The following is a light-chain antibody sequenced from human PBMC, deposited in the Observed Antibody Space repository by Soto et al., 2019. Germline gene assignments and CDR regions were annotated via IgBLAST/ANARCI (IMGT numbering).Light chain of an antibody. CDR1: QSVGSD. J-gene: IGKJ1*01. Sequence: EIVVTQSPATLSVSPGERATLSRRAIQSVGSDLAWYHQNPGQAPRLVIYDIFTGATGVPTRISGSGSGTEFTPTISSLQSEDFAVYYCQQYGGSLPSTFGQGTKVDIK. V-gene: IGKV3D-15*02. CDR3: QQYGGSLPST. CDR2: DIF.